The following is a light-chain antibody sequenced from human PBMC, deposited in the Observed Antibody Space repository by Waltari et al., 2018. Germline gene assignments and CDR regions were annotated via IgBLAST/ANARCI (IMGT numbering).Light chain of an antibody. CDR1: SSDIGFSHY. V-gene: IGLV2-14*03. J-gene: IGLJ3*02. CDR2: EVT. CDR3: SSWTTRSTWV. Sequence: QSALTQPASVSGSPGQSFTISCIGTSSDIGFSHYVSWHQQHPGKVPKLIIYEVTKRPSGVSYRFCGSNSVTTASLTISGLQAEDEADYYCSSWTTRSTWVFGGGTKVTVL.